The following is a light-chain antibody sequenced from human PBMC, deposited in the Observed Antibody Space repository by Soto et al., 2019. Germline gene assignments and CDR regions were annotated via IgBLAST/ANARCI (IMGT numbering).Light chain of an antibody. Sequence: DIELTQSPPSLAASVGDRVTITCRASQNINNYLIWYQQKPGKAPQLLIYGASILQSGVPSRFSGSASGTDFNLTIGSLQPEDFATYYCQESYSVPGTFGQGTKVEI. V-gene: IGKV1-39*01. J-gene: IGKJ1*01. CDR3: QESYSVPGT. CDR2: GAS. CDR1: QNINNY.